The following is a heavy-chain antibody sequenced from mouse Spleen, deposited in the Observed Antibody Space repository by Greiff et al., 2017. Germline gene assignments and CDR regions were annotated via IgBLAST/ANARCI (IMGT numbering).Heavy chain of an antibody. V-gene: IGHV5-9-3*01. CDR2: ISSGGGNT. J-gene: IGHJ2*01. Sequence: DVQLVESGGGLVKLGGSLKLSCAASGFTFSSYAMSWVRQTPEKRLEWVATISSGGGNTYYPDSVKGRFTISRDNAKNTLYLQMSSLKSEDTAMYYCARQGLLLYFDYWGQGTTLTVSS. CDR1: GFTFSSYA. D-gene: IGHD2-3*01. CDR3: ARQGLLLYFDY.